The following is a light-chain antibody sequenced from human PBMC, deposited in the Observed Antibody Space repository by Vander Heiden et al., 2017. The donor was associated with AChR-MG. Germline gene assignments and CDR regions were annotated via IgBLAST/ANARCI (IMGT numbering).Light chain of an antibody. J-gene: IGKJ1*01. CDR3: QQENSYPRT. Sequence: DLQMTQSPSTLSASVGDRVTITCRASQSISSWLAWYQQKPGKAPKLLIYDASSLESGVPSRFSGSGSGTEFTLTISSLQPDDFATYYCQQENSYPRTFGQRTKVEIK. CDR1: QSISSW. V-gene: IGKV1-5*01. CDR2: DAS.